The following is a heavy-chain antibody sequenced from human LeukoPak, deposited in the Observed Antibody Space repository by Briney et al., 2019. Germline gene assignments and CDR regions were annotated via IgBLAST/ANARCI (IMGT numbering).Heavy chain of an antibody. J-gene: IGHJ3*02. Sequence: GGSLRLSCAASGFTFSSYWMTWVRQAPGKGLEWVAKMNQDGREKYYVDSVKGRFTISRDNAKNSLYLQMNSLRAEDTAVYYCARDGAVPSAFDIWGQGTMVPVSS. D-gene: IGHD6-19*01. CDR1: GFTFSSYW. CDR2: MNQDGREK. CDR3: ARDGAVPSAFDI. V-gene: IGHV3-7*01.